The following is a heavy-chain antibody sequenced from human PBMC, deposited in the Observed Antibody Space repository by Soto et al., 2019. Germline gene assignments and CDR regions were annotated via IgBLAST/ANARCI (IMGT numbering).Heavy chain of an antibody. D-gene: IGHD3-16*01. J-gene: IGHJ6*02. CDR3: ARLGKLYGSTYYFGMDV. V-gene: IGHV4-39*01. CDR2: IYYSGTT. CDR1: GGSISSTSYY. Sequence: ASETLSLPCTVSGGSISSTSYYWGWIRQRPAKGLECIGNIYYSGTTYYNPSLKSRLTISVDTSKNQFSLKLTSVTAADTAMYYCARLGKLYGSTYYFGMDVWGQGTTVTVSS.